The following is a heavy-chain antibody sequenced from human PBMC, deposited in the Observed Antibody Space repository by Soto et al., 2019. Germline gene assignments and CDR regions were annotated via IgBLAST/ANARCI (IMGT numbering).Heavy chain of an antibody. Sequence: GGSLRLSCAGSGFTFSTFDIHWVRQAPGKGLEWVSGIGTLSDTFYAASVQGRFTISRQNAKNSVYLQMNSLRAGDTAFYYCARGRSFSYDSTPPPMFDPWGQGTLVTVSS. J-gene: IGHJ5*02. CDR2: IGTLSDT. V-gene: IGHV3-13*01. CDR3: ARGRSFSYDSTPPPMFDP. CDR1: GFTFSTFD. D-gene: IGHD3-10*01.